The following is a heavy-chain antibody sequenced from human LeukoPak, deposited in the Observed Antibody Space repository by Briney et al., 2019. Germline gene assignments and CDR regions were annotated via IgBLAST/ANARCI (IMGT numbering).Heavy chain of an antibody. D-gene: IGHD6-13*01. CDR3: TRTYSSSWSWYFDY. CDR1: GLTIGDDA. Sequence: GGSLRLSCTTSGLTIGDDAVSWVRQAPGKGLEWVGFIRSKTDGGTTEYAASVKGRFTISRDDSKSIAHLQMNSLKTEDTAVYYCTRTYSSSWSWYFDYWGQGTLVTVSS. J-gene: IGHJ4*02. CDR2: IRSKTDGGTT. V-gene: IGHV3-49*04.